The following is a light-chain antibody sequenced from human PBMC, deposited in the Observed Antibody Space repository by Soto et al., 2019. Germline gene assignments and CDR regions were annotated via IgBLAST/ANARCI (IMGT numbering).Light chain of an antibody. CDR2: AAS. Sequence: DIPLTQSQSFLSASVVEGVSIXCRASQGISSYLAWYQQKPGKAPKLLIYAASTLQSGVPSRFSGSGSGTEFTLTISSLQPEDFATYYCQQLNSYPRFGQGTRLEIK. CDR3: QQLNSYPR. CDR1: QGISSY. J-gene: IGKJ5*01. V-gene: IGKV1-9*01.